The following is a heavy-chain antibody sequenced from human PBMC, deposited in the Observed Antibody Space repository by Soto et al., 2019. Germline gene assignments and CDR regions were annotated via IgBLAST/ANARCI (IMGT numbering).Heavy chain of an antibody. V-gene: IGHV3-13*01. CDR3: ARERVGNYYGMDV. D-gene: IGHD2-15*01. J-gene: IGHJ6*02. Sequence: VGALRLSCAASGFTFSSDDMHWFPQATGKGLEWVSAIGTAGDTYYPGSVKGRFTISRENPKNSLYLQMNSLRAGDKAVYYCARERVGNYYGMDVWGQGTTVPVSS. CDR2: IGTAGDT. CDR1: GFTFSSDD.